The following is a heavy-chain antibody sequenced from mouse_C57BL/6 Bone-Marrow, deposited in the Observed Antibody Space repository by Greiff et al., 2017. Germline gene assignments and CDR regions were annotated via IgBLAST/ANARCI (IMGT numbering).Heavy chain of an antibody. D-gene: IGHD1-1*01. CDR3: ARDNCSSSVDY. CDR2: IRNKANGYTT. J-gene: IGHJ2*01. CDR1: AFTFTDYY. V-gene: IGHV7-3*01. Sequence: VASEGGLVQPRGSLSFSCAASAFTFTDYYMSWVRHPPGKALGWLGFIRNKANGYTTEYCASVTGLFTITRDNSQSILYLQMNAQRAEDSATDYCARDNCSSSVDYWGQGTTLTVSS.